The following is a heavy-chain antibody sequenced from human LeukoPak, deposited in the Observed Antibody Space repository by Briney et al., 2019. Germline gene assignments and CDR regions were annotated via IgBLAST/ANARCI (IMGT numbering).Heavy chain of an antibody. Sequence: ASVKVSCKASGGTFSISAISWVRQAPGQGLEWMGWISAYNGDTNYAQKLQGRVTMTTDTSTSTAYMELRSLRSDDTAVYYCARAAAYGDNPSGYWGQGTLVTVS. D-gene: IGHD4-17*01. CDR1: GGTFSISA. J-gene: IGHJ4*02. V-gene: IGHV1-18*01. CDR3: ARAAAYGDNPSGY. CDR2: ISAYNGDT.